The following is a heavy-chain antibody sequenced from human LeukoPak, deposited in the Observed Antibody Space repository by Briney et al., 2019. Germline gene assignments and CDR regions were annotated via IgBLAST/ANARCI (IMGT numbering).Heavy chain of an antibody. CDR1: GYTLTELS. CDR3: ATVQPDYGDYIDAFDI. Sequence: ASVKVSCKVSGYTLTELSMHWVRQAPGKVLEWMGGFDPEDGETIYAQKFQGRVTMTEDTSTDTAYMELSSLRSEDTAVYYCATVQPDYGDYIDAFDIWGQGTMVTVSS. V-gene: IGHV1-24*01. CDR2: FDPEDGET. J-gene: IGHJ3*02. D-gene: IGHD4-17*01.